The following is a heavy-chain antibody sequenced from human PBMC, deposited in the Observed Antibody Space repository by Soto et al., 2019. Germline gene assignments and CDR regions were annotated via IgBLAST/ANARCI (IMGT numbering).Heavy chain of an antibody. J-gene: IGHJ4*02. CDR2: ISSDGRNK. V-gene: IGHV3-30*18. CDR1: GFTFSSFA. Sequence: QVQLVESGGGVVQPGGSLRLSCAASGFTFSSFALHWVRQAPGKGLEWVAVISSDGRNKYYADSVKGRFTISRDAPKNTLYLQMNSLRAEDTAVYYCAKDGGPLVVVVAALSYWGQGTLVTVSS. CDR3: AKDGGPLVVVVAALSY. D-gene: IGHD2-15*01.